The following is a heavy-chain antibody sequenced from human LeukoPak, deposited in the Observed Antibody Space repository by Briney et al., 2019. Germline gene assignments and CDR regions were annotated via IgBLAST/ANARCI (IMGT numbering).Heavy chain of an antibody. CDR3: ARGPRISHYMDV. V-gene: IGHV4-34*01. CDR1: GGSFSGYY. J-gene: IGHJ6*03. D-gene: IGHD3-10*01. CDR2: INHSGST. Sequence: SETLSLTCAVYGGSFSGYYWSWIRQPPGKGLEWIGEINHSGSTNYNPSLKSRVTISVDTSKNQFSLKPSSVTAADTAVYYCARGPRISHYMDVWGKGTTVTVSS.